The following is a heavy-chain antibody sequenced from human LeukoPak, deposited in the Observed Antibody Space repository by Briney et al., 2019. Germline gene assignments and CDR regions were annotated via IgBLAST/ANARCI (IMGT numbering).Heavy chain of an antibody. J-gene: IGHJ4*02. Sequence: GGSLRLSCAASGFSFSTYWMHWVRQAPGKGLEWVSTISGGGITTYYADSAKGRFTISRDNSKNTMFLQMNSLRADDTAVYYCPRQSYASGWNPFDYWGQGILVTVSS. V-gene: IGHV3-23*01. CDR3: PRQSYASGWNPFDY. CDR1: GFSFSTYW. D-gene: IGHD6-19*01. CDR2: ISGGGITT.